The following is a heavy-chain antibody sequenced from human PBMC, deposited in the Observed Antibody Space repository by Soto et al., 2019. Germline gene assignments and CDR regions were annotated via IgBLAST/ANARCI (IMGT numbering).Heavy chain of an antibody. CDR1: GGSISSGGYY. J-gene: IGHJ6*03. Sequence: SETLSLTCTVSGGSISSGGYYWSWIRQHPGKGLEWIGYIYYSGSTYYNPSLKSRVTISVDTSKTQFSLKLSSVTAADTAVYYCARINSGYRVNYYYYMDVWGKGTTVTVSS. CDR2: IYYSGST. V-gene: IGHV4-31*03. D-gene: IGHD5-12*01. CDR3: ARINSGYRVNYYYYMDV.